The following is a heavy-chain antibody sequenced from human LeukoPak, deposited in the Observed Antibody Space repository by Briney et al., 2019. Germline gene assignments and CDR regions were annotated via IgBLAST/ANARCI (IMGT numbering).Heavy chain of an antibody. CDR3: ARAVSPYYYYGMDV. Sequence: SETLSLTCTVSGGSISSYYWNWIRQPPGKGLEWIGYIYSSGSTNYNPSLKSRVTISVDTSKNQFSLKLSSVTAADTAVYYCARAVSPYYYYGMDVWGQGTTVTIS. CDR1: GGSISSYY. CDR2: IYSSGST. V-gene: IGHV4-59*08. J-gene: IGHJ6*02. D-gene: IGHD5/OR15-5a*01.